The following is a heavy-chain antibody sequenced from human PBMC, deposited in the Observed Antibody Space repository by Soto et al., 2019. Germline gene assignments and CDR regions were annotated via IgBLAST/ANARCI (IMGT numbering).Heavy chain of an antibody. V-gene: IGHV3-48*02. CDR1: EFTFSSYS. Sequence: GGSLRLSCAASEFTFSSYSMNWVRQAPGKGLEWVSYISSSSSTIYYADSVKGRFTISRDNAKNSLYLQMNSLRDEDTAVYYCARERVPAAKRGYYYGMDVWGQGTTVTVSS. J-gene: IGHJ6*02. CDR2: ISSSSSTI. CDR3: ARERVPAAKRGYYYGMDV. D-gene: IGHD2-2*01.